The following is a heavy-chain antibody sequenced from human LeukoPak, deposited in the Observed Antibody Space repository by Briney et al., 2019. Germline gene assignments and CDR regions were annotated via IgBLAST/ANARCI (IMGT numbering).Heavy chain of an antibody. D-gene: IGHD5-12*01. J-gene: IGHJ6*02. V-gene: IGHV1-69*04. CDR2: IIPILGIA. Sequence: SVKVSCKASGGTFSSYAISWVRQAPGQGLGWMGRIIPILGIANYAQKFQGRVTITADKSTSTAYMELSSLRSEDTAVYYCATEIVAASSYYYYYYGMDVWGQGTTVTVSS. CDR1: GGTFSSYA. CDR3: ATEIVAASSYYYYYYGMDV.